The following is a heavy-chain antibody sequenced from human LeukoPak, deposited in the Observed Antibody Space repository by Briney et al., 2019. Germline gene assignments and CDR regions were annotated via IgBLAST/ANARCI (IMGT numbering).Heavy chain of an antibody. CDR2: ISGSGGST. Sequence: PGGSLRLSCAASGFTFSSYAMSWVRQAPGKGLEWVSAISGSGGSTYYADSVKGRFTISRDNSNNTLYLQMNSLRAEDTAVYYCAKGTRQLWLRPYFFDYWGQGTLVTVSS. CDR3: AKGTRQLWLRPYFFDY. V-gene: IGHV3-23*01. D-gene: IGHD5-18*01. J-gene: IGHJ4*02. CDR1: GFTFSSYA.